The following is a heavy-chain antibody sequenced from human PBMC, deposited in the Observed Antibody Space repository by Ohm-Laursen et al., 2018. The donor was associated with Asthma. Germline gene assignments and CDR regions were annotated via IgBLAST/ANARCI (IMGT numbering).Heavy chain of an antibody. CDR3: TTDPGRITMIRGTY. D-gene: IGHD3-10*01. Sequence: LTCAVSGGSISSSNWWSWVRQAPGKGLEWGGRIKSNTDGGPTDYGAPVKGRFTISRDDSKNTLYLQMNSLKTEDTGVYYCTTDPGRITMIRGTYWGQGTLVTVSS. CDR2: IKSNTDGGPT. J-gene: IGHJ4*02. CDR1: GGSISSSNW. V-gene: IGHV3-15*01.